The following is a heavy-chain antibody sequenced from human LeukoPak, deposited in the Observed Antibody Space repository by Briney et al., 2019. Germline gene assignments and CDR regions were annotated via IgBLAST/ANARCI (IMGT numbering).Heavy chain of an antibody. V-gene: IGHV3-48*03. J-gene: IGHJ4*02. CDR1: GFTFSSYE. CDR2: ISSSGRNI. D-gene: IGHD4-11*01. CDR3: AKDYSNPAVY. Sequence: PGGSLRLSCAASGFTFSSYEMNWVRQAPGKGLEWVSYISSSGRNIYYADSVKGRFTISRDNSKNTLYLQMNSLRAEDTAIYYCAKDYSNPAVYWGQGTLVTVSS.